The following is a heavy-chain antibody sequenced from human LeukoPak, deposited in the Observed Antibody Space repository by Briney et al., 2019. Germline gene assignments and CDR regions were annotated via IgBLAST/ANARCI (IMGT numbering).Heavy chain of an antibody. D-gene: IGHD6-6*01. Sequence: GGSLRLSCTASGFTFGDYAMSWVRQAPGKGLEWVGFIRSKAYGGTTEYAASVKGRFTISRDDSKSIAYLQMNSLKTEDTAVYYCMVWQLVRVYYFDYWGQGTLVIVSS. CDR3: MVWQLVRVYYFDY. CDR1: GFTFGDYA. CDR2: IRSKAYGGTT. J-gene: IGHJ4*02. V-gene: IGHV3-49*04.